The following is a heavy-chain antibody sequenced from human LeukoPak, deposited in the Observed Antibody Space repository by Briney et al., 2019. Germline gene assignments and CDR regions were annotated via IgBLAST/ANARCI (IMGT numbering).Heavy chain of an antibody. J-gene: IGHJ4*02. V-gene: IGHV3-11*06. CDR2: ISSGSDYT. CDR1: GFTFSDCY. Sequence: GGSLRLSCAASGFTFSDCYMSWIRQAPGKGLEWVSYISSGSDYTNYADAVKGRFTISRDNAKNSLSLQMSSLRAEDTALYFCARSAGRLSPIDDWGQGTLVTVSS. CDR3: ARSAGRLSPIDD. D-gene: IGHD5/OR15-5a*01.